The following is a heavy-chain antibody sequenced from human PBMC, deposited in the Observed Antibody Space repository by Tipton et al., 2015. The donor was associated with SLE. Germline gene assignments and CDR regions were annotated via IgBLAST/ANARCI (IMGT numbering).Heavy chain of an antibody. J-gene: IGHJ3*01. CDR3: AKHNGWHDGFDV. V-gene: IGHV4-39*01. CDR1: GGSINSRTYC. D-gene: IGHD6-19*01. Sequence: LRLSCTVSGGSINSRTYCWGWLRQPPGKGLEWIGGLDYSLKSDYNPSLRSRVTISADTSKNQFSLKLSSVTAADTAVYYCAKHNGWHDGFDVWGQGTMVTVSS. CDR2: LDYSLKS.